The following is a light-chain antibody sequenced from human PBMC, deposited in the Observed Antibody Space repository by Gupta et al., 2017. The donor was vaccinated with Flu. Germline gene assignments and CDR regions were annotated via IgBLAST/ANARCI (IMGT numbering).Light chain of an antibody. CDR1: QSVNDN. V-gene: IGKV3D-15*01. CDR2: AAS. J-gene: IGKJ3*01. CDR3: QQYQSWPLT. Sequence: ETVMTLFPATLSVSPGERVTLSCRASQSVNDNLAWYQQKPGQVPRLLIYAASTRATGIPARFSGSGSGTEFTLTVGSLQSEDIAVYYCQQYQSWPLTFGPGTKVDVK.